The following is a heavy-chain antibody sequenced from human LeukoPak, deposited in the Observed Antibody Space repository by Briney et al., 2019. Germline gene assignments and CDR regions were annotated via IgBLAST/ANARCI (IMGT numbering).Heavy chain of an antibody. CDR1: GYTFTSYD. D-gene: IGHD3-10*01. CDR2: MNPNSGNT. V-gene: IGHV1-8*03. CDR3: ARGRGTYYYGSGSYYWFDP. J-gene: IGHJ5*02. Sequence: ASVNVSCKASGYTFTSYDINWVRQATGQGLEWMGWMNPNSGNTGYAQKFQGRVTITRNTSISTAYMELSSLRSEDTAVYYCARGRGTYYYGSGSYYWFDPWGQGTLVTVSS.